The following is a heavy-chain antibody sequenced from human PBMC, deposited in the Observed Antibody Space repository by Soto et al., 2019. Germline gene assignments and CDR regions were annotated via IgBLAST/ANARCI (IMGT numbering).Heavy chain of an antibody. CDR1: GFSFSNAW. J-gene: IGHJ4*02. D-gene: IGHD6-19*01. Sequence: ELQLVESGGGLVKPGGSLRLSCAASGFSFSNAWMSWVRQAPGKGLEWVSVIYSGGTTHYADSVKGRFTISRDNSKNTLYLQMNSLRAEDTAVYYCARGPWLVQDYWGQGSLVTVSS. V-gene: IGHV3-66*01. CDR2: IYSGGTT. CDR3: ARGPWLVQDY.